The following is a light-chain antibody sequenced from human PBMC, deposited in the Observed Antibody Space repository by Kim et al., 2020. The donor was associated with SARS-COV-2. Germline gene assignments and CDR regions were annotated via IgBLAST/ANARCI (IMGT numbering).Light chain of an antibody. CDR3: SLNYAGGRM. Sequence: QAVVTQEPSLTVSPGGTVTLTCGSNTGPVMSGQWPYWVQQKPGQVPRTLIYATSHKHSWTPARFSGSLFGGKAALTLSGAQPDDEADYYCSLNYAGGRMFGGGTQLTVL. CDR2: ATS. CDR1: TGPVMSGQW. V-gene: IGLV7-46*01. J-gene: IGLJ3*02.